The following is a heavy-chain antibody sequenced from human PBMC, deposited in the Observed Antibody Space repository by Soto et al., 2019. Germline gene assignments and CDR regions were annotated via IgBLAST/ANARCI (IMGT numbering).Heavy chain of an antibody. CDR3: AKIVLVPAATYYYYYYGMDV. Sequence: GGSLRLSCAASGFTFSSYAMSWVRQAPGKGLEWVSAISGSGGSTYYADSVKGRFTISRDNSKNTLYLQMNSLRAEDTAVYYCAKIVLVPAATYYYYYYGMDVWGQGTTVTVSS. CDR2: ISGSGGST. CDR1: GFTFSSYA. V-gene: IGHV3-23*01. J-gene: IGHJ6*02. D-gene: IGHD2-2*01.